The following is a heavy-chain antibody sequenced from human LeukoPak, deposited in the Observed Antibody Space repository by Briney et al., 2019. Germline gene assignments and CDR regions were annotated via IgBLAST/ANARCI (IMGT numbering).Heavy chain of an antibody. V-gene: IGHV3-64D*06. Sequence: PGGSLRLSCSASGFTFSSYAMHWVRQAPGKGLEYVSAISSNGGSTYSADSVKGRFTISRDNSKNTLYLQMSSLRAEDPAVYYCVKGCPRSAFDIWGQGTMVTVSS. D-gene: IGHD4/OR15-4a*01. CDR2: ISSNGGST. CDR1: GFTFSSYA. CDR3: VKGCPRSAFDI. J-gene: IGHJ3*02.